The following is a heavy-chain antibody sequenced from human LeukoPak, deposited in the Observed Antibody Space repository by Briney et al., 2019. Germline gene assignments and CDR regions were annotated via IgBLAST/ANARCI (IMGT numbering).Heavy chain of an antibody. J-gene: IGHJ5*02. V-gene: IGHV4-34*01. Sequence: SETLSLTCAVYGGSFSGYYWNWIRQPPGKGLEWIGKINHSESTNYNPSLKSRVTISVDTSKNQFSLKVNSVTATDTAVYFCARHPLKAYVSDWFDPWGQGTLVTVSS. CDR1: GGSFSGYY. CDR3: ARHPLKAYVSDWFDP. CDR2: INHSEST. D-gene: IGHD3-10*02.